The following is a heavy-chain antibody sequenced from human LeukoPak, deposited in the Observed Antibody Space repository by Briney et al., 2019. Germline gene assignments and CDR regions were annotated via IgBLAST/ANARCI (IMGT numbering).Heavy chain of an antibody. CDR1: GGSISSGRYY. Sequence: SQTLSLTCTVSGGSISSGRYYWRWIRQPAGKGLWWIGRIYTSGSTNYNPSLKSRVTISVDTSKNQVSLKLSSVTAADTDVYYCARDQVVRGVIISHDYWGQGTLVTVSS. CDR2: IYTSGST. D-gene: IGHD3-10*01. CDR3: ARDQVVRGVIISHDY. V-gene: IGHV4-61*02. J-gene: IGHJ4*02.